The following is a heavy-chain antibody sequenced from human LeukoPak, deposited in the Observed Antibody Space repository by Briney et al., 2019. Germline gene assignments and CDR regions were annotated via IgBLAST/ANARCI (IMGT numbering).Heavy chain of an antibody. Sequence: ASVKVSCKASGYTFTSYDINWVRQATGQGLEWMGWMNPNSGDTGYVQKFQGRVTMTRSTSISTAYMELSSLRSEDTAVYYCARGANFGVVISVYWGQGTLVTVSS. CDR2: MNPNSGDT. CDR3: ARGANFGVVISVY. D-gene: IGHD3-3*01. J-gene: IGHJ4*02. V-gene: IGHV1-8*01. CDR1: GYTFTSYD.